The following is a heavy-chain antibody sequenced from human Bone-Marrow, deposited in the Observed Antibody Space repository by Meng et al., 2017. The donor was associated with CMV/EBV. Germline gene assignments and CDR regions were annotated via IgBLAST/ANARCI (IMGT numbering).Heavy chain of an antibody. J-gene: IGHJ3*02. D-gene: IGHD1-26*01. CDR2: IYYSGST. V-gene: IGHV4-59*01. Sequence: SETLSLTCTVSGGSISSYYWSWIRQPPGKGLEWIGYIYYSGSTNYNPSLKSRVTISVDTSKNQFSLKLSSVTAADTAVYYCARTSGSYYSHAFDIWGQGTMVTASS. CDR1: GGSISSYY. CDR3: ARTSGSYYSHAFDI.